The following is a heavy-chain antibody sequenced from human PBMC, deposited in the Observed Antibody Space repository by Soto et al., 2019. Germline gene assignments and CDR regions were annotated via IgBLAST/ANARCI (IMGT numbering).Heavy chain of an antibody. D-gene: IGHD6-13*01. J-gene: IGHJ5*02. CDR3: ARQAAAPGIDLWFDP. CDR1: GGSISSSRSY. CDR2: IFYAGNT. V-gene: IGHV4-39*01. Sequence: PSETLSLTCNVSGGSISSSRSYWAWFRQPPGKELEWIANIFYAGNTYYNPSLTSRVTVSVDTSKNQFSLKLDSVTAADTAVYYCARQAAAPGIDLWFDPWGQGTLVTVSS.